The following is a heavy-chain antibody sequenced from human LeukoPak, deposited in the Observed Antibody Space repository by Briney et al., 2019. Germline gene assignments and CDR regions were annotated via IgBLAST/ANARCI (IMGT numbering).Heavy chain of an antibody. Sequence: PGGSLRLSCAVSGFTVSSNYMSWVRQAPGKGLEWVSVIFSGGGTYYADSVKGRFTISRDNAKSSLYLQMNSLRAEDTAVYYCARAGITTTGPLFQHWGQGTLVTVSS. CDR2: IFSGGGT. J-gene: IGHJ1*01. CDR3: ARAGITTTGPLFQH. D-gene: IGHD6-13*01. V-gene: IGHV3-53*01. CDR1: GFTVSSNY.